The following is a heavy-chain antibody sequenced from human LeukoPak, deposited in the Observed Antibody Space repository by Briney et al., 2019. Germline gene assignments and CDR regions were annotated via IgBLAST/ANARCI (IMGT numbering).Heavy chain of an antibody. Sequence: PGGSLRLSCTGSEFTFSSYSMNWVRQAPGKGLEWISYISSSGITIYYADSVRGRFTISRDNAKNSLFLQMNSLRDEDTAVYYCARVAYTYGDYIRYFDLWGRGTLVTVSS. CDR1: EFTFSSYS. CDR3: ARVAYTYGDYIRYFDL. D-gene: IGHD4-17*01. V-gene: IGHV3-48*02. CDR2: ISSSGITI. J-gene: IGHJ2*01.